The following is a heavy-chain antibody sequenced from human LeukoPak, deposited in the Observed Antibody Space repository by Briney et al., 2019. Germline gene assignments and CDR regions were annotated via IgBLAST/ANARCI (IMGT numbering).Heavy chain of an antibody. CDR2: INAGNGNT. J-gene: IGHJ4*02. Sequence: ASVKVSCKASGYSFTSYAMHWVRQAPGQRLEWMGWINAGNGNTKYSQKFQGRVTITRDTSASTAYMELSSLRSEDTAVYYCARDDVLRYFDYWGQGTLVTVSS. CDR1: GYSFTSYA. V-gene: IGHV1-3*01. D-gene: IGHD3-9*01. CDR3: ARDDVLRYFDY.